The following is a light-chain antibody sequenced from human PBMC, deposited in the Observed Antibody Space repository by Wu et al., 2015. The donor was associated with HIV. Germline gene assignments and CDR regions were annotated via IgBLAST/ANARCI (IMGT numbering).Light chain of an antibody. CDR2: GAS. V-gene: IGKV3-15*01. CDR1: QNINNN. CDR3: HQYNNWPPGT. Sequence: EIVMTQSPATLSVSPGETATLSCRASQNINNNLAWYQQKPGQAPRLLIYGASTRASGIPVRFSGSGSGTDFTLIISSVQSEDFAVYFCHQYNNWPPGTFGQGTKVEVK. J-gene: IGKJ1*01.